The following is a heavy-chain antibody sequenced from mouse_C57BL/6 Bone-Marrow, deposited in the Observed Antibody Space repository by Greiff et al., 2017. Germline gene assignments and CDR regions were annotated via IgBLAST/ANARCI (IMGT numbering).Heavy chain of an antibody. V-gene: IGHV1-69*01. J-gene: IGHJ2*01. D-gene: IGHD1-1*01. CDR3: ARGYYGRSYNYFDY. CDR2: IDPSDSYT. CDR1: GYTFTSYW. Sequence: QVQLQQPGAELVMPGASVKLSCKASGYTFTSYWMHWVKQRPGQGLEWIGEIDPSDSYTNYNQKFKGKSTMTVDKSSSTAYMQLSSLTSEDSAVYYCARGYYGRSYNYFDYGGQGTTLTVSS.